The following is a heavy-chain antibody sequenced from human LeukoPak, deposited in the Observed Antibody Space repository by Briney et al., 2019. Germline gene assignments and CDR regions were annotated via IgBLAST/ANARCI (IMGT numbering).Heavy chain of an antibody. J-gene: IGHJ4*02. CDR3: ARHGSYDILTGYSYYFDY. CDR2: IYSSGST. D-gene: IGHD3-9*01. Sequence: SETLSLTCTVSGGSISSTSYFWGWIRHPPGKGLESIGGIYSSGSTYYNPSLKSRVTISVDTSKNQFSLKLSSVTAADTAVYYCARHGSYDILTGYSYYFDYWGQGTLVTVSS. CDR1: GGSISSTSYF. V-gene: IGHV4-39*01.